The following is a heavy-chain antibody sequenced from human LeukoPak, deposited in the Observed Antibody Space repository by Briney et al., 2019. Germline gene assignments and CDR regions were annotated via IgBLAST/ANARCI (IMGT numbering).Heavy chain of an antibody. D-gene: IGHD3-10*01. CDR3: ARLSAMVRGPEDIFYFEF. CDR2: IRQDGSEK. CDR1: GFW. Sequence: GGSLRLSCETSGFWMSWVRQPPGKGLEWVANIRQDGSEKYYVDSVKGRFTISRDIAKQSVFLQMNSLRAEDTAVYYCARLSAMVRGPEDIFYFEFWGLGTLVTVSA. V-gene: IGHV3-7*01. J-gene: IGHJ4*02.